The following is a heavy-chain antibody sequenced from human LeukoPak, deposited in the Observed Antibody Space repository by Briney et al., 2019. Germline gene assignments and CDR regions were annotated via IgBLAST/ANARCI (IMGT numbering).Heavy chain of an antibody. V-gene: IGHV4-30-2*01. CDR2: IYHSGST. Sequence: TLSLTCAVSGGSISSGGYSWSWIRQPPGKGLEWIGYIYHSGSTYYNPSLKSRVTISVDRSKNQFSLKLSSVTAADTAVYYCAGPIGYCSSTSCRAMDVWGQGTTVTVSS. J-gene: IGHJ6*02. CDR3: AGPIGYCSSTSCRAMDV. CDR1: GGSISSGGYS. D-gene: IGHD2-2*01.